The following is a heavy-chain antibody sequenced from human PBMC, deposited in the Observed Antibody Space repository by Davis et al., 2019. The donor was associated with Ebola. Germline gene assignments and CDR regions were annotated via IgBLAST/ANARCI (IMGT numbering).Heavy chain of an antibody. CDR1: GFTFSSYS. D-gene: IGHD6-19*01. CDR2: ISSSSSYI. V-gene: IGHV3-21*04. CDR3: AKDIRQWLVGSYYYYYYGMDV. Sequence: PGGSLRLSCAASGFTFSSYSMNWVRQAPGKGLEWVSSISSSSSYIYYADSVKGRFTISRDNAKNSLYLQMNSLRAEDTALYYCAKDIRQWLVGSYYYYYYGMDVWGQGTTVTVSS. J-gene: IGHJ6*02.